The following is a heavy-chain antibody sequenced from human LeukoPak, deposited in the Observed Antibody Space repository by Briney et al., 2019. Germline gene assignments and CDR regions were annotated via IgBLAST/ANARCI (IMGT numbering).Heavy chain of an antibody. J-gene: IGHJ5*02. CDR1: GYSFTSYW. CDR3: ARSGCSGGSCYPRTNWFDP. D-gene: IGHD2-15*01. CDR2: IYPGDSDT. V-gene: IGHV5-51*01. Sequence: GGSLQISCKGSGYSFTSYWIGWVRQVPGKGLEWMGIIYPGDSDTRYSPSFQGQVTISADKSIGTAYLQWSSLKASDTAMYYCARSGCSGGSCYPRTNWFDPWGQGTLVTVSS.